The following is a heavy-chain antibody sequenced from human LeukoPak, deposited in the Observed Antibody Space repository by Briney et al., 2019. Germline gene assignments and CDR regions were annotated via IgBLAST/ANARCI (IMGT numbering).Heavy chain of an antibody. CDR1: VVSISSSRYY. V-gene: IGHV4-39*07. D-gene: IGHD3-22*01. CDR3: ARTGRRYYDSSGYLGY. J-gene: IGHJ4*02. Sequence: SETLSLTCTVSVVSISSSRYYWGWIRQPPGKGLDWIGSIYYSGSTYYDPSLKSRVTISLDTSKNQFSLKLSSVTAADTAVYYCARTGRRYYDSSGYLGYWGQGTLVTVSS. CDR2: IYYSGST.